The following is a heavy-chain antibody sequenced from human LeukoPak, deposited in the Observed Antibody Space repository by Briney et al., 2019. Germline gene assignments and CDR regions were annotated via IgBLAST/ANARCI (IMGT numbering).Heavy chain of an antibody. Sequence: SETLSLTCSISDDSINNDRYFWAWIRQPPGKGLEGIASINYSGRTYYNPSLNSRLIISVDTAKRQFSLKLTSVTAADTALYFCARDIDDVGALFDFWGQGTLVTVSS. D-gene: IGHD1-26*01. J-gene: IGHJ4*02. CDR1: DDSINNDRYF. CDR3: ARDIDDVGALFDF. V-gene: IGHV4-39*07. CDR2: INYSGRT.